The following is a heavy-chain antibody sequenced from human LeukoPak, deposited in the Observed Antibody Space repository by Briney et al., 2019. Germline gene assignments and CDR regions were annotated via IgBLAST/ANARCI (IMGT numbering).Heavy chain of an antibody. CDR3: AKDSGYYGGYYFDY. J-gene: IGHJ4*02. CDR1: GFTFSSYA. D-gene: IGHD3-10*01. Sequence: GGSLRLSCAASGFTFSSYAMSWVRQTPGKGLEWVSAISGSGGSTYYADSVKGRFTISRDNSKNTLYLQMNSLRAEDTAVYYCAKDSGYYGGYYFDYWGQGTLVTVSS. V-gene: IGHV3-23*01. CDR2: ISGSGGST.